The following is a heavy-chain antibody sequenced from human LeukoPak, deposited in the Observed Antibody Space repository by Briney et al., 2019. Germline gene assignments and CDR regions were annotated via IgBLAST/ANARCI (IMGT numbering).Heavy chain of an antibody. Sequence: ASVKVSCKASGYTFTSYGISWVRQAPGQGLEWMGWISAYNGNTNYAQKLQGRVTMTTDTSTSTAYMELRSLRSDDTAVYYCARAKSYGDLLYYYYYGMDVWGQGTTVTVSS. D-gene: IGHD4-17*01. CDR1: GYTFTSYG. CDR2: ISAYNGNT. J-gene: IGHJ6*02. V-gene: IGHV1-18*01. CDR3: ARAKSYGDLLYYYYYGMDV.